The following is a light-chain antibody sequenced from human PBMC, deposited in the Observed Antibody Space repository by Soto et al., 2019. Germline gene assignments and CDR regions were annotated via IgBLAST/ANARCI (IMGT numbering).Light chain of an antibody. Sequence: VFTQSPCTVSLSPGERATLSCRASQSVSSSYLAWYQQTPGQAPRLLIYGASTRATDIPARFSGSGSGTEFTLTISSLQSEDFAEYHCQQYNNWPQTFGQGTKVDIK. CDR1: QSVSSSY. V-gene: IGKV3-15*01. CDR2: GAS. J-gene: IGKJ1*01. CDR3: QQYNNWPQT.